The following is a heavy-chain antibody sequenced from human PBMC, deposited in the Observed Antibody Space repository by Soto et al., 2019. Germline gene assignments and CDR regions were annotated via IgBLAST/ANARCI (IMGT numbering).Heavy chain of an antibody. CDR3: ASVDYGDY. CDR2: INAGNGNA. Sequence: GASVKVSCKASGYTFTGYYMHWVRQAPGQRLEWMGWINAGNGNAIYLEKFQGRVTITRDTSASTAYMELSSLRSEDTAVYYCASVDYGDYWGQGTLVTVSS. V-gene: IGHV1-3*01. CDR1: GYTFTGYY. D-gene: IGHD3-16*01. J-gene: IGHJ4*02.